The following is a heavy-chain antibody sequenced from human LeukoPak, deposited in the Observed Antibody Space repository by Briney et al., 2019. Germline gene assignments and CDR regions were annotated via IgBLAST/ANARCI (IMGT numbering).Heavy chain of an antibody. CDR3: ARQRGSGCLDY. J-gene: IGHJ4*02. V-gene: IGHV3-7*01. CDR2: IKQDGSET. Sequence: GGSLRLSCAASRFTLSNYWMSWVRQAPGKGLEWVANIKQDGSETDYADSVKGRFTMSRDNAKNSLSLQMNSLRAEATAVYYCARQRGSGCLDYWGQGTLVTVSS. D-gene: IGHD6-19*01. CDR1: RFTLSNYW.